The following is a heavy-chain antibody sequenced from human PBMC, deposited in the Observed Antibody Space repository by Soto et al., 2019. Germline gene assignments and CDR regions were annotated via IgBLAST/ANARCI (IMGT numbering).Heavy chain of an antibody. Sequence: QVPLVESGGGVVQPGRSLRLSCAASGFTFSSYGMHWVRQAPGKGLEWVAVISYDGSNKYYADSVKGRFTISRDNSKNTLYLQMNSLRAEDTAVYYCAKDTHSQWYYGMDVWGQGTTVTVSS. CDR3: AKDTHSQWYYGMDV. CDR2: ISYDGSNK. D-gene: IGHD6-19*01. J-gene: IGHJ6*02. V-gene: IGHV3-30*18. CDR1: GFTFSSYG.